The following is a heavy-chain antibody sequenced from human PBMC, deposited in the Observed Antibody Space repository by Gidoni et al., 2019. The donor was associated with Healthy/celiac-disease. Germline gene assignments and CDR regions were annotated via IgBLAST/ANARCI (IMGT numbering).Heavy chain of an antibody. D-gene: IGHD3-16*02. CDR3: ARVGGDYVWGSHRHFDY. J-gene: IGHJ4*02. Sequence: QVQLVESGGGVVQPGRSLRLSCAASGFTFSSYAMHWVRQAPGKGLEWVAVISYDGSNKYYADSVKGRFTISRDNSKNTLYLQMNSLRAEDTAVYYCARVGGDYVWGSHRHFDYWGQGTLVTVSS. CDR1: GFTFSSYA. V-gene: IGHV3-30-3*01. CDR2: ISYDGSNK.